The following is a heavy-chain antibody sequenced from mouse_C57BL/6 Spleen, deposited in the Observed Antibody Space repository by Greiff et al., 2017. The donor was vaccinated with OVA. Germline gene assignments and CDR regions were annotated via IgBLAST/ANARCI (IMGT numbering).Heavy chain of an antibody. CDR3: VRRGNDGAWFAY. CDR1: GFSFNTYA. D-gene: IGHD2-12*01. Sequence: GGGLVQPKGSLKLSCAASGFSFNTYAMNWVRQAPGKGLEWVARIRSKSNNYATYYADSVKDRFTISRDDSESMLYLQMNNLKTEDTAMYYCVRRGNDGAWFAYWGQGTLVTVSA. J-gene: IGHJ3*01. V-gene: IGHV10-1*01. CDR2: IRSKSNNYAT.